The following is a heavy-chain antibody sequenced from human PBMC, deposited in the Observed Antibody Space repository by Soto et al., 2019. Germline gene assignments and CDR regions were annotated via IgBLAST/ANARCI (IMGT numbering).Heavy chain of an antibody. CDR1: GFTFSSYG. Sequence: QVQLVESGGGVVQPGRSLRLSCAASGFTFSSYGMHWVRQAPGKGLEWVAVISYDGSNKYYADSVKGRFTISRDNSKNTLYLQMNSLRAEDKAVYYCAKTVLRWLQQLNWFDPWGQGTLVTVSS. V-gene: IGHV3-30*18. J-gene: IGHJ5*02. CDR3: AKTVLRWLQQLNWFDP. D-gene: IGHD4-17*01. CDR2: ISYDGSNK.